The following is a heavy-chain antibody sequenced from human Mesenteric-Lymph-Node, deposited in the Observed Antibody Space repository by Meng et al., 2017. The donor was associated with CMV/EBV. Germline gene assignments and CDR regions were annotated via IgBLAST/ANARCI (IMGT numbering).Heavy chain of an antibody. CDR2: IIPILGIA. J-gene: IGHJ5*02. V-gene: IGHV1-69*02. D-gene: IGHD6-13*01. CDR3: AGGIAAAGSRWFDP. CDR1: GGTFSSYT. Sequence: QVQLVQSGAEGNNPGPWVKVFCKPSGGTFSSYTISWVRQAPGQGLEWMGRIIPILGIANYAQKFQGRVTITADKSTSTAYMELSSLRSEDTAVYYCAGGIAAAGSRWFDPWGQGTLVTVSS.